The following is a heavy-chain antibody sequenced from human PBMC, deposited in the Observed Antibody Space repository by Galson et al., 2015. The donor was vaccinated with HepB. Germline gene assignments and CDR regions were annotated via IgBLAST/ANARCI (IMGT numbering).Heavy chain of an antibody. CDR2: ISWDGYHI. J-gene: IGHJ4*02. D-gene: IGHD2-15*01. CDR1: GFPFGNYN. CDR3: AKAGRSQEDYFDY. V-gene: IGHV3-43*01. Sequence: SLRLSCAAAGFPFGNYNMHWVRQAPGKGLEWVSLISWDGYHIYYADSVKGRFTISRDNSKNSLYLQMNSLRAEDTALYYCAKAGRSQEDYFDYWGQGTLVTVSS.